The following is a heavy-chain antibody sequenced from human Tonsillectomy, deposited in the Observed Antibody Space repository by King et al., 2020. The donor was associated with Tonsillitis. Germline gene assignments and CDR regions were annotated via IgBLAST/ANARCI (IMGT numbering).Heavy chain of an antibody. CDR1: GYSFTRYW. Sequence: VQLVESGAEVKKPGESLKISCKGSGYSFTRYWIGRVRQMPGKGREWMGIIYPGDSAPRDRPSFQGQVTISADKSIRTANLQWSSLKASDTATYYCANLSGGFGEFDWFDPWGQGTLVTVSS. J-gene: IGHJ5*02. V-gene: IGHV5-51*01. CDR2: IYPGDSAP. D-gene: IGHD3-10*01. CDR3: ANLSGGFGEFDWFDP.